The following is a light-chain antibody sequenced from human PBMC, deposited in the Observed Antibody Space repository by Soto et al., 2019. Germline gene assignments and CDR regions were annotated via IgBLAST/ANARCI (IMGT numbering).Light chain of an antibody. CDR2: QAS. V-gene: IGKV1-5*03. CDR3: QQYRSYPWT. J-gene: IGKJ1*01. CDR1: QSIDSW. Sequence: DFQMTQSPSTLSASVGDRVTITCRASQSIDSWLAWYQQKPGKAPKFLIYQASHLESGVPSRFSGSGSTTEFTLTISSLQPDDFATYYCQQYRSYPWTFGQGTKVEIK.